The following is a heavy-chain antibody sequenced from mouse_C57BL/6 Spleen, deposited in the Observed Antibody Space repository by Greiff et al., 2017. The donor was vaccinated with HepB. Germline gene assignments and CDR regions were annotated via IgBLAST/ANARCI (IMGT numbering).Heavy chain of an antibody. J-gene: IGHJ4*01. CDR2: INPSNGGT. CDR3: ARGNYYGSSSSDAMDY. D-gene: IGHD1-1*01. Sequence: QVQLQQPGTELVKPGASVKLSCKASGYTFTSYWMHWVKQRPGQGLEWIGNINPSNGGTNYNEKFKSKATLTVDKSSSTAYMQLSSLTSEDSAVYYCARGNYYGSSSSDAMDYWGQGTSVTVSS. V-gene: IGHV1-53*01. CDR1: GYTFTSYW.